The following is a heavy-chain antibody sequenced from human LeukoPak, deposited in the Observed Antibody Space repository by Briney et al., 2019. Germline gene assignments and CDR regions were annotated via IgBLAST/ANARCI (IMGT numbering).Heavy chain of an antibody. D-gene: IGHD3-22*01. CDR3: AREGARGYDDY. J-gene: IGHJ4*02. V-gene: IGHV1-46*03. CDR2: INPSGGST. CDR1: GYTFTSYY. Sequence: ASVKVSCKASGYTFTSYYMHWVRQAPGQGLEWMGIINPSGGSTSYAQKFHGRVTMTRDTSTSTVYMELSSLRSEDTAVYYCAREGARGYDDYWGQGTLVTVSS.